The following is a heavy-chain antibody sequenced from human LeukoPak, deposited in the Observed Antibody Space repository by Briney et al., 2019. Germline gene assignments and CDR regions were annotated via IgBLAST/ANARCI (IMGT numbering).Heavy chain of an antibody. CDR3: ARMSGYYYMDV. V-gene: IGHV4-4*07. CDR1: GASISAFH. J-gene: IGHJ6*03. Sequence: ASETLSLTCTVSGASISAFHWTWFRQPAGKGLEWIGLIYSSGSTLFNPSLKSRVAMSVDLTKNQLSLKLSSVTAADTAVYYCARMSGYYYMDVWGKGTTVTVSS. CDR2: IYSSGST. D-gene: IGHD3-10*01.